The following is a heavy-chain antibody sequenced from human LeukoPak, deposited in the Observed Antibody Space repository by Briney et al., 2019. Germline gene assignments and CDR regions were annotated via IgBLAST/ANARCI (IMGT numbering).Heavy chain of an antibody. D-gene: IGHD6-25*01. CDR3: ARGDGYYFDY. V-gene: IGHV4-31*03. CDR2: IYYSGST. Sequence: PSQTLSLTCTVSGGSISSAGFYWSWIRQHPGKGLEWIGYIYYSGSTYYKPSLKSRLTISVDTSKNQFSLNLSSVTAADTAVYYCARGDGYYFDYWGQGTLVTVSS. CDR1: GGSISSAGFY. J-gene: IGHJ4*02.